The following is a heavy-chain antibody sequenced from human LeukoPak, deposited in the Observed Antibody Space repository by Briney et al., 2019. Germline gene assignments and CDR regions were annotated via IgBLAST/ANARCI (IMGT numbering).Heavy chain of an antibody. CDR2: IYGDTGT. V-gene: IGHV3-53*05. CDR3: ARDQPRFYLDY. J-gene: IGHJ4*02. CDR1: GFTVSSNY. Sequence: GGSLRLSCAASGFTVSSNYMSWVRQAPGKGLEWVSLIYGDTGTYYADSVRGRFTISRDKSKNTLYLQMNSLRAEDTAVYYCARDQPRFYLDYWGQGTLVTVSS.